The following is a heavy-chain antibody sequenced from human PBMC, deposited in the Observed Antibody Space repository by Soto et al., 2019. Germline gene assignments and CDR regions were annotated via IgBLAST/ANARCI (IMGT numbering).Heavy chain of an antibody. CDR2: IFPTGAT. Sequence: SETLSLTCTVSGDSMNNYYWSWIQQTPGKGLEWIGYIFPTGATEYTPSLKSRITMSVDTSKSQFSLKVTTVTAADTAVYYCARQPVAPGLRYFDSWGQGTLVTVSS. D-gene: IGHD5-12*01. V-gene: IGHV4-4*08. CDR3: ARQPVAPGLRYFDS. CDR1: GDSMNNYY. J-gene: IGHJ4*02.